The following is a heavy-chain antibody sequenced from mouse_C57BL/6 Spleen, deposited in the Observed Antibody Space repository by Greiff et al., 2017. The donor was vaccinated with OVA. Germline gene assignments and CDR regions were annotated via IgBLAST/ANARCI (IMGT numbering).Heavy chain of an antibody. V-gene: IGHV5-17*01. CDR2: ISSGSSTI. CDR1: GFTFSDYG. Sequence: EVKVEESGGGLVKPGGSLKLSCAASGFTFSDYGMHWVRQAPEKGLEWVAYISSGSSTIYYADTVKGRFTISRDNAKNTLFLQMTSLRSEDTAMYYCARPGSPYWYFDVWGTGTTVTVSS. CDR3: ARPGSPYWYFDV. J-gene: IGHJ1*03.